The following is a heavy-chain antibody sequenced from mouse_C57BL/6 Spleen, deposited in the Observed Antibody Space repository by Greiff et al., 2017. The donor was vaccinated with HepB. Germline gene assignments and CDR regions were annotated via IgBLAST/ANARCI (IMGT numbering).Heavy chain of an antibody. Sequence: VQLQQPGAELVKPGASVKLSCKASGYTFTSYWMHWVKQRPGQGLEWIGMIHPNSGSTNYNEKFKSKATLTVDKSSSTAYMQLSSLTSEDSAVYDCARSGTTVVEGYWGQGTTLTVSS. CDR3: ARSGTTVVEGY. CDR2: IHPNSGST. J-gene: IGHJ2*01. D-gene: IGHD1-1*01. V-gene: IGHV1-64*01. CDR1: GYTFTSYW.